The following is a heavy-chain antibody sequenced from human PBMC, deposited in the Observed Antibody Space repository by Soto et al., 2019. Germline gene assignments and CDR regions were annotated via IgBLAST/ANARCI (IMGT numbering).Heavy chain of an antibody. Sequence: PGESLKISCKGSGYSFTSYWIGCVRQMPGKGLEGMGISYPGDSDTRYSPSFQGQVTISADKSISTAYLQWSSLKASDTAMYYCARLFHGPTPYYFDHWGQGTLVTVSS. J-gene: IGHJ4*02. CDR2: SYPGDSDT. D-gene: IGHD2-21*01. CDR3: ARLFHGPTPYYFDH. V-gene: IGHV5-51*01. CDR1: GYSFTSYW.